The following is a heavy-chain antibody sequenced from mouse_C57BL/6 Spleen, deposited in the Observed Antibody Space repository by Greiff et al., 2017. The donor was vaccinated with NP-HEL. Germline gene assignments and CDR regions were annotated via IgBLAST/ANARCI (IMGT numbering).Heavy chain of an antibody. CDR2: IDPSDSYP. V-gene: IGHV1-59*01. J-gene: IGHJ4*01. CDR1: GYTFTSYW. Sequence: QVQLQQPGAELVRPGTSVKLSCKASGYTFTSYWMHWVKQRPGQGLEWIGVIDPSDSYPHYNQKFKGKATLTVDTSSTTAYMQRSSLTSEDAAVYYCARAGVSTTVVATDYAMDDWGQGTSVTVSS. CDR3: ARAGVSTTVVATDYAMDD. D-gene: IGHD1-1*01.